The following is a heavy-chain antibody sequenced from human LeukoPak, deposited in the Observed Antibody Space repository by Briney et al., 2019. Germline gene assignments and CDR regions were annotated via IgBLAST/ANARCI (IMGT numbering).Heavy chain of an antibody. CDR2: IYYSGST. D-gene: IGHD5-18*01. CDR1: GGSISSYY. Sequence: PSETLSLTCTVSGGSISSYYWSWIRQPPGKGLEWIGYIYYSGSTNYNPSLKSRVTISVDTSKNQFSLKLSSVTAADTAVYYCGRGFSYGNPYGMDVWGQGTTVTVSS. J-gene: IGHJ6*02. V-gene: IGHV4-59*01. CDR3: GRGFSYGNPYGMDV.